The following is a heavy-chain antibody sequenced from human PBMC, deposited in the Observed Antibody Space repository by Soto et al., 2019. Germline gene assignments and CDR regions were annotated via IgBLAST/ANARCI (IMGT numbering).Heavy chain of an antibody. J-gene: IGHJ4*02. CDR1: GFSFSGYT. CDR2: INGGGGTT. V-gene: IGHV3-23*01. Sequence: EVQLLESGGHLIQPGESLRLSCAASGFSFSGYTMNWVRQAQGKGLEWISGINGGGGTTYYADYGKGRLTIYRDDSKNLPYLQMNSPRAEDTAIYYCAKDRHPDGIWTFDYWGRGTLVTVSS. D-gene: IGHD3-9*01. CDR3: AKDRHPDGIWTFDY.